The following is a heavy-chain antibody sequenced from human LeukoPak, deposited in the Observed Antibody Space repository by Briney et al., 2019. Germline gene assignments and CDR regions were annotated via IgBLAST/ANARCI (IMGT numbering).Heavy chain of an antibody. J-gene: IGHJ4*02. CDR2: ISSSGSTI. Sequence: GGSLRLSCAVSGITLSNYGMSWVRQAPGKGLEWVSYISSSGSTIYYADSVKGRFTISRDNAKNSLYLQMNSLRAEDTAVYYCASTKRSGYSYGYYFDYWGQGTLVTVSS. CDR1: GITLSNYG. D-gene: IGHD5-18*01. V-gene: IGHV3-48*04. CDR3: ASTKRSGYSYGYYFDY.